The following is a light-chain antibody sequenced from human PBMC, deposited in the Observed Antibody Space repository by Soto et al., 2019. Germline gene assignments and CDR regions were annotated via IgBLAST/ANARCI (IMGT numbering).Light chain of an antibody. CDR3: QQYSSSPLT. CDR1: QSVSSY. Sequence: EIVLTQSPATLSLSPGERATLSCRGSQSVSSYLAWYQQKPGQAPRLLIYDASNRATGIPARFSGSGSGTDFTLTISRLEPEDFAVYHCQQYSSSPLTFGGGTKVDIK. CDR2: DAS. J-gene: IGKJ4*01. V-gene: IGKV3-11*01.